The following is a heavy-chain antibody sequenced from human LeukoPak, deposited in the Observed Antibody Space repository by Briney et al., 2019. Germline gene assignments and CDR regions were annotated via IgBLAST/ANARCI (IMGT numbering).Heavy chain of an antibody. CDR2: IYHSGST. J-gene: IGHJ4*02. CDR3: ATALRFLEWLFY. D-gene: IGHD3-3*01. CDR1: GYSISSGYY. V-gene: IGHV4-38-2*01. Sequence: TSETLSLTCAVSGYSISSGYYWGWIRQPPGKGLVWIGGIYHSGSTYYNPSLKSRVTISVDTSKNQFSLKLSSVTAADTAVYYCATALRFLEWLFYWGQGTLVTVSS.